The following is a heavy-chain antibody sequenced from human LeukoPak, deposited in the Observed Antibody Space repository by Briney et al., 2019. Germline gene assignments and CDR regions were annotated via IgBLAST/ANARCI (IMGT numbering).Heavy chain of an antibody. Sequence: GESLKISFAASEFTFTTYGMHWVRQAPGKGLEWVAFTYYDGSNIYYADYVKGRFTISRDISKNTLHLQMDSLRAEDTAIYYCARDWKTNSFDYWGQGTLVTVSS. CDR2: TYYDGSNI. CDR3: ARDWKTNSFDY. CDR1: EFTFTTYG. D-gene: IGHD1-1*01. V-gene: IGHV3-33*01. J-gene: IGHJ4*02.